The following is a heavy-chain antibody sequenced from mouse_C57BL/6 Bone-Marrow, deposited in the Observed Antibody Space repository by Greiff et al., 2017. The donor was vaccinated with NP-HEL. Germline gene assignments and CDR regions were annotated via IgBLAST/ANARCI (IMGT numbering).Heavy chain of an antibody. V-gene: IGHV1-26*01. D-gene: IGHD1-1*01. CDR1: GYTFTDYY. J-gene: IGHJ4*01. Sequence: EVQLQQSGPELVKPGASVKISCKASGYTFTDYYMNWVKQSHGKSLEWIGDINPNNGGTSYNQKFKGKATLTVDKSSSTAYMELRSLTSEDSAVYYCARGQYYGVVAMDYWGQGTSVTVSS. CDR2: INPNNGGT. CDR3: ARGQYYGVVAMDY.